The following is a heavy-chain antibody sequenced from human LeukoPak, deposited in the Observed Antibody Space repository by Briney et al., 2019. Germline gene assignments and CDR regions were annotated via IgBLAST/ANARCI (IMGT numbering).Heavy chain of an antibody. CDR2: IIHNGST. CDR1: GGSFSGYY. V-gene: IGHV4-34*12. CDR3: AREPSSGWYRHRYYFDY. J-gene: IGHJ4*02. D-gene: IGHD6-19*01. Sequence: SETLSLTCAVYGGSFSGYYWSWIRHPPGKGLEWIGEIIHNGSTNYNPSLKSRVTISVDTSKNQFSLKLSSVTAADTAVNYCAREPSSGWYRHRYYFDYWGQGTLVTVSS.